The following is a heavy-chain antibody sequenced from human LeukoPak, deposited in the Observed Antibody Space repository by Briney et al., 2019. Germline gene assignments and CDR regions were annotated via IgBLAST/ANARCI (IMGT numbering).Heavy chain of an antibody. CDR3: ARGCGYYDFWSGSYFNWFDP. CDR2: MNPNSGNT. D-gene: IGHD3-3*01. CDR1: GYTFTSYD. V-gene: IGHV1-8*01. Sequence: ASVKVSCKASGYTFTSYDINWVRQATGQGLEWMGWMNPNSGNTGYAQKFQGRVTMTRNTSISTAYMELGSLRSEDTAVYYCARGCGYYDFWSGSYFNWFDPWGQGTLVTVSS. J-gene: IGHJ5*02.